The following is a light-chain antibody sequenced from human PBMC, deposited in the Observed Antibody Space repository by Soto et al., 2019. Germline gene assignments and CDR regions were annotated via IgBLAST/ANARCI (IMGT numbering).Light chain of an antibody. Sequence: QSALTQPRSVSGSPGQSVTISCTGTSSDVGGYNYVSWYQQHPGKAPKVMIYDVSKRPSGVPDRFSGSKSGNTASLTIFGLQLEDEAVYYCSSYTSGSTLPWVFGTGTKVTVL. CDR2: DVS. J-gene: IGLJ1*01. CDR1: SSDVGGYNY. CDR3: SSYTSGSTLPWV. V-gene: IGLV2-11*01.